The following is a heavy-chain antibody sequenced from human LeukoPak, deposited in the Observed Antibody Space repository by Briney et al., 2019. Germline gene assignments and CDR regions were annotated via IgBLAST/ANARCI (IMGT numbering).Heavy chain of an antibody. CDR3: ATRNRTFEGGYFDWIPPPAFDY. J-gene: IGHJ4*02. V-gene: IGHV1-46*01. D-gene: IGHD3-9*01. CDR2: INPSGGST. Sequence: ASVKVSCKASGYTFTSYYMHWVRQAPGRGLEWMGIINPSGGSTSYAQKFQGRVTMTRDTSTSTVYMELSSLRSEDTAVYYCATRNRTFEGGYFDWIPPPAFDYWGQGTLVTVSS. CDR1: GYTFTSYY.